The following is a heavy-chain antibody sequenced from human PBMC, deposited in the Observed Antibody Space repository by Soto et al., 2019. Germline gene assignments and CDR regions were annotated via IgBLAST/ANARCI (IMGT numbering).Heavy chain of an antibody. CDR2: INHSGST. Sequence: QVQLQQWGAGLLKPSETLSLTCAVYGGSFSGYYWSWIRQPPGKGLEWIGEINHSGSTNYNPSLKSRVTISVDTSKNQCSLKLSSVTAADTAVYYCARGSQYYYDSSGYYWGQGTLVTVSS. CDR1: GGSFSGYY. CDR3: ARGSQYYYDSSGYY. V-gene: IGHV4-34*01. J-gene: IGHJ4*02. D-gene: IGHD3-22*01.